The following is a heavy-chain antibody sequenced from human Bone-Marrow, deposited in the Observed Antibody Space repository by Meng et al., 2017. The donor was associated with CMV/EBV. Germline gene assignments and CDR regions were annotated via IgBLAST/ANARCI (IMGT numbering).Heavy chain of an antibody. V-gene: IGHV3-30-3*01. CDR2: ISYDGSNK. CDR1: GFTFSSYA. D-gene: IGHD2-2*01. Sequence: GGSLRLSCAASGFTFSSYAMHWVRQAPGKGLEWVAVISYDGSNKYYADSVKGRFTISRDNSKNTLYLQMNSLRAEDTAVYYCARGSGYCSSTSCFLRSFDIWGQGTMVTVPS. J-gene: IGHJ3*02. CDR3: ARGSGYCSSTSCFLRSFDI.